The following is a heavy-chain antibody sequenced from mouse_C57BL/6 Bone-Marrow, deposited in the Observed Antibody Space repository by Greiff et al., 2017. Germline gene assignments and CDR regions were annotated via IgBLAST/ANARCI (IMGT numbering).Heavy chain of an antibody. Sequence: QVQLQQSGAELVRPGASVTLSCKASGYTFTDYEMHWVKQTPVHGLEWIGAIDPETGGTAYNQKFKGKAILTADKSSSTAYMELRSLTSEDSAVYYCTRTPYYYGSSVYAIDYWGQGTSVTVSS. V-gene: IGHV1-15*01. D-gene: IGHD1-1*01. CDR1: GYTFTDYE. CDR2: IDPETGGT. CDR3: TRTPYYYGSSVYAIDY. J-gene: IGHJ4*01.